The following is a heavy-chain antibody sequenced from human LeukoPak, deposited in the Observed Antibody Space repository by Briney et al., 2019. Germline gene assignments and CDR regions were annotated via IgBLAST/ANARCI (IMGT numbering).Heavy chain of an antibody. J-gene: IGHJ4*02. D-gene: IGHD6-13*01. CDR3: ARDPIAAAGTLDY. CDR2: ISSSSSTI. CDR1: GFTFSSYS. Sequence: PGGSLRLSCAASGFTFSSYSMNWVRQAPGKGLDWVSYISSSSSTIYYADSVKGRFTISRDNAKNSLYLQMNSLRAEDTAVYYCARDPIAAAGTLDYWGQGTLVTVSS. V-gene: IGHV3-48*01.